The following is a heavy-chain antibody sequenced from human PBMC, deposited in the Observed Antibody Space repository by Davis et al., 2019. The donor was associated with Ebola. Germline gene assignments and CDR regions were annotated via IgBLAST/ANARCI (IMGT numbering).Heavy chain of an antibody. V-gene: IGHV4-59*06. CDR1: GGSISSYY. D-gene: IGHD1-26*01. CDR3: ARDRSGSYGWGRFDY. Sequence: PSETLSLTCTVSGGSISSYYWGWIRQPPGMGLEWIGYIYYSGSTYYNPSLKSRVTISVDTSKNQFSLKLSSVTAADTAVYYCARDRSGSYGWGRFDYWGQGTLVTVSS. CDR2: IYYSGST. J-gene: IGHJ4*02.